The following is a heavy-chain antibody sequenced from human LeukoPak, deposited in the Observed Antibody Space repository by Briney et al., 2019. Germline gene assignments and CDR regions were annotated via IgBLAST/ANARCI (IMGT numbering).Heavy chain of an antibody. D-gene: IGHD3-22*01. V-gene: IGHV3-23*01. Sequence: GGSLRLSCVLSGFTFTSAPMNWVRQAPGKGLEWVSTSGTDGDTYYADSVKGRLTISRDNSKNTVHLQMTSLRVEDTAVYYCATKTPGNYPYDYWGQGTLVIVSP. J-gene: IGHJ4*02. CDR3: ATKTPGNYPYDY. CDR1: GFTFTSAP. CDR2: SGTDGDT.